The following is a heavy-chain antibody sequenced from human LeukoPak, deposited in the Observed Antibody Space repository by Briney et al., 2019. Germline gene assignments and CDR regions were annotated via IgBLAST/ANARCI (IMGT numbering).Heavy chain of an antibody. D-gene: IGHD1-7*01. V-gene: IGHV3-30*02. J-gene: IGHJ4*02. CDR1: GFTFSSYG. CDR3: ARVETTLWRIQDY. Sequence: GGSLRLSCAASGFTFSSYGMHWVRQAPGKGLEWVAFIRSDGSIKYYADSVKGRFTISRDNAKNSLYLQMNSLRAEDTAVYYCARVETTLWRIQDYWGQGTLVTVSS. CDR2: IRSDGSIK.